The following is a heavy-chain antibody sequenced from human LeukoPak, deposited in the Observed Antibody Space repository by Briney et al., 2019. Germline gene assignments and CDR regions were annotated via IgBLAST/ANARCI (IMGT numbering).Heavy chain of an antibody. CDR2: ISSSSSYI. J-gene: IGHJ4*02. V-gene: IGHV3-21*01. D-gene: IGHD6-19*01. CDR3: ASRSYSRGWSPFDY. Sequence: GGSLRLSCAASGFTFSSYSMNWVRQAPGKGLEWVSSISSSSSYIYYADSVKGRFTISRDNSKNTLYLQMNSLRAEDTAVYYCASRSYSRGWSPFDYWGQGTLVIVSA. CDR1: GFTFSSYS.